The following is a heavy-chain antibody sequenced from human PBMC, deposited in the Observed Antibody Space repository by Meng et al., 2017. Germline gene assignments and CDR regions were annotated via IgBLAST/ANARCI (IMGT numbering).Heavy chain of an antibody. J-gene: IGHJ4*02. CDR1: GGSFSGYD. CDR2: INHSGST. Sequence: QGQLQQWVAGLLKPSETRSLTCAGYGGSFSGYDWSWIRQPPGKGLEWIGEINHSGSTNYNPSHKSRVTISVDTSKNQFSLKLSSVTAADTAVYYCASSGYSYGYRFDYWGQGTLVTVSS. V-gene: IGHV4-34*01. D-gene: IGHD5-18*01. CDR3: ASSGYSYGYRFDY.